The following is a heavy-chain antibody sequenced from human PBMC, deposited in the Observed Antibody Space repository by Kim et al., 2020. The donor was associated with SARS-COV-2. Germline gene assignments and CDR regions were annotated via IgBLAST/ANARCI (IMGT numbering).Heavy chain of an antibody. J-gene: IGHJ4*02. D-gene: IGHD3-3*01. Sequence: SETLSLTCTVSGGSVSSGSYYWSWIRQPPGKGLEWIGYIYYSGSTNYNPSLKSRVTISVDTSKNQFSLKLSSVTAADTAVYYWARAPPGRFFGVVTNFDYWGQGTLVTVSS. CDR3: ARAPPGRFFGVVTNFDY. CDR1: GGSVSSGSYY. CDR2: IYYSGST. V-gene: IGHV4-61*01.